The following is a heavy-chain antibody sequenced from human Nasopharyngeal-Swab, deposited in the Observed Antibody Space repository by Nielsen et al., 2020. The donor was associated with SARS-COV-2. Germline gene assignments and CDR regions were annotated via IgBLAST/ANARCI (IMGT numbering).Heavy chain of an antibody. Sequence: WVRQAPGKGLEWVSSISSSSYIYYADSVKGRFTISRDNSKNTLYLQMNSLRAEDTAVYYCAKDPYQPYYMDVWGKGTTVTVSS. CDR2: ISSSSYI. V-gene: IGHV3-23*01. D-gene: IGHD2-2*01. J-gene: IGHJ6*03. CDR3: AKDPYQPYYMDV.